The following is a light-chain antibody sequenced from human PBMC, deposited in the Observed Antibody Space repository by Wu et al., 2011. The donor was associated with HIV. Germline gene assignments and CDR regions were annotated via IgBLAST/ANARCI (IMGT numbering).Light chain of an antibody. CDR2: DAS. V-gene: IGKV3-15*01. CDR3: QQYGSSPYT. J-gene: IGKJ2*01. CDR1: QNIDNN. Sequence: EIVMTQSPATLSVSPGERVTLSCTASQNIDNNLAWYQQKPGQAPRLLIYDASTRATGIAARFSGSGSGTEFTLTISRLEPEDFAVYYCQQYGSSPYTFGQGTKLEIK.